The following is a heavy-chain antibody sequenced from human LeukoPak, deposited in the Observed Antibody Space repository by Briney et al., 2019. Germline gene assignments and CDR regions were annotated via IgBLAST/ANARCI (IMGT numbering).Heavy chain of an antibody. CDR2: IYPGDSDT. CDR1: GYSFTSYW. J-gene: IGHJ4*02. D-gene: IGHD5-24*01. V-gene: IGHV5-51*01. CDR3: ARQSRDGYNYSLYYFDY. Sequence: GESLKISCKGSGYSFTSYWIGWVRQIPGKGLEWMGIIYPGDSDTRYSPSFQGQVTISANKSISTAYLQWSSLKASDTAMYYCARQSRDGYNYSLYYFDYWGQRTLVTVSS.